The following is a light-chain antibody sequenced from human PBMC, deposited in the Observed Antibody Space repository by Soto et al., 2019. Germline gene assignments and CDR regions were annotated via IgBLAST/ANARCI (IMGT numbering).Light chain of an antibody. V-gene: IGKV3-20*01. CDR3: QQHGSSPRT. J-gene: IGKJ1*01. CDR1: QSIGSSH. Sequence: EDVLTQSPGTLSLSPGERATLFCRASQSIGSSHLAWYQQKPGQAPRLLIYEASTRASGIPDTFSGSGSGTDFTLTISRLEPEDFAVYYCQQHGSSPRTFGQGTKVETK. CDR2: EAS.